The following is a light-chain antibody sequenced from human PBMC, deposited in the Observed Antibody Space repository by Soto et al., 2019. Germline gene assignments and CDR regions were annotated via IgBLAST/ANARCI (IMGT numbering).Light chain of an antibody. CDR2: GVS. V-gene: IGKV3-20*01. Sequence: EIVLTQSPATLSLSPGERATLSCRASQRVSSSSLAWYQHKPGQSPRLLIFGVSSRATDIPDRFSGSGSGTDFTLIINRLEPEDFAVYYCQQYSISSTFGQGTKVEIK. CDR3: QQYSISST. CDR1: QRVSSSS. J-gene: IGKJ1*01.